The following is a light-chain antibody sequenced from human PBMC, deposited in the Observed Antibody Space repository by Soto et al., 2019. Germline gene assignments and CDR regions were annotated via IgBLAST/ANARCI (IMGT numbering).Light chain of an antibody. J-gene: IGKJ4*01. CDR2: DAS. Sequence: EIVMTQAPATLSLSPGERATLSCRASHTIGSYLAWYQQKPGQAPRLLIYDASNRATGVPARFSGSGSGTDFTLTISSLEPEDFAVYYCQQRSTWVTFGGGTKLEI. V-gene: IGKV3-11*01. CDR3: QQRSTWVT. CDR1: HTIGSY.